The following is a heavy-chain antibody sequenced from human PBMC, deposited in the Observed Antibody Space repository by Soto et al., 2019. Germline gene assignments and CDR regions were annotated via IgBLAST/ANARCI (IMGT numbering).Heavy chain of an antibody. V-gene: IGHV3-48*01. CDR2: ISSSSSTI. Sequence: GGSLRLSCAASGFTFSSYSMNWVRQAPGKGLEWVSYISSSSSTIYYADSVKGRFTISRDNAKNSLYLQMNSLRAEDTAVYYCARAGKRWFGELSHPWGQGTLVTVSS. D-gene: IGHD3-10*01. CDR1: GFTFSSYS. CDR3: ARAGKRWFGELSHP. J-gene: IGHJ5*02.